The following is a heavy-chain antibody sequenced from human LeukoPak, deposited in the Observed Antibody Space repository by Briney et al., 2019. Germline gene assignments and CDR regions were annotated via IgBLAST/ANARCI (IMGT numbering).Heavy chain of an antibody. J-gene: IGHJ4*02. CDR3: ARDRGGYKAY. Sequence: GASVKVSCKASGYSFSIYALNWVRQAPGQGLEWMGWISTSTGNPTYAPAFAGRFVFSLDTSVNTAYLQINSLQPDDNAIYYCARDRGGYKAYWGQGTLVTVSS. CDR2: ISTSTGNP. V-gene: IGHV7-4-1*02. CDR1: GYSFSIYA. D-gene: IGHD5-24*01.